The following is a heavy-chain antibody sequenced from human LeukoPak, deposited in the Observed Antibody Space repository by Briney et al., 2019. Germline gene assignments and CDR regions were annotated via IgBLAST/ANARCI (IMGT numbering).Heavy chain of an antibody. CDR3: ATLSRITGTRFGWFDP. CDR2: FDTDDGET. CDR1: GYTLTELS. V-gene: IGHV1-24*01. J-gene: IGHJ5*02. Sequence: SVKDSCKFSGYTLTELSMHWVRQAPGKGREGMGGFDTDDGETIYAQKFKGRVTMTDDTSTDTAYMELSRMRSEDTAVYYCATLSRITGTRFGWFDPWGQGTLVTVSS. D-gene: IGHD1-7*01.